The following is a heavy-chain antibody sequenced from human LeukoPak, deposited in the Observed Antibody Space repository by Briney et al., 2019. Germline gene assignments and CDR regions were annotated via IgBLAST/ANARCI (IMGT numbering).Heavy chain of an antibody. J-gene: IGHJ4*02. D-gene: IGHD3-10*01. CDR2: VNNDGSST. Sequence: SGGSLRLSCAASGFTFSSYWTHWVRQAPGKGLVWVSRVNNDGSSTNYADSVKGRFTISRDDAKNTLYLQMNSLGAEDTAVYYCAREMIREVTYYFDYLGQGTLVTVSS. CDR1: GFTFSSYW. CDR3: AREMIREVTYYFDY. V-gene: IGHV3-74*01.